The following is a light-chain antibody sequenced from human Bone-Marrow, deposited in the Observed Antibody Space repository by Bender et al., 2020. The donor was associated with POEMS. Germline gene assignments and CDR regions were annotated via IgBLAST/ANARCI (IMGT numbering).Light chain of an antibody. CDR2: EVS. CDR3: YSYAGSNNYV. V-gene: IGLV2-23*02. Sequence: QSALTQPASMSGSPGQLITISCTGTSSDVGSYNLVSWYQQHPGKAPKLMIFEVSKRPSGVPDRFSGSKSGNTASLTVSGLQAEDEADYYCYSYAGSNNYVFGTGTKVTVL. J-gene: IGLJ1*01. CDR1: SSDVGSYNL.